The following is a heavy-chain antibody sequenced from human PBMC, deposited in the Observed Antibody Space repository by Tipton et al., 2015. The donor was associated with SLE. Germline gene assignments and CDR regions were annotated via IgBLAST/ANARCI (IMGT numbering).Heavy chain of an antibody. CDR2: ISYDGNNK. Sequence: SLRLSCAASGFTFSNFAFHWVRQAPGKGLEWVAVISYDGNNKYYADSVKGRFTISRDNSKNTLYLQMDSLRAEDTAVYYCARGYSSGYPEYFQHWGQGTLVTVSS. J-gene: IGHJ1*01. V-gene: IGHV3-30*04. CDR3: ARGYSSGYPEYFQH. D-gene: IGHD3-22*01. CDR1: GFTFSNFA.